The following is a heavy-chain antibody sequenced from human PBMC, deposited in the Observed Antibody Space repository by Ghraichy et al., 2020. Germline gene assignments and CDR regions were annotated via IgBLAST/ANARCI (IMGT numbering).Heavy chain of an antibody. D-gene: IGHD3-10*01. CDR3: ARDPLHGALDY. CDR2: TNEDEKER. J-gene: IGHJ4*02. Sequence: GESLNISCAASGFTFKKNWMGWVRQPPGKGLEWVANTNEDEKERYYVDSVKGRFTISRDNVQNSLFLEMNNLRVEDTAVYYCARDPLHGALDYWGRGTLVMVSS. V-gene: IGHV3-7*03. CDR1: GFTFKKNW.